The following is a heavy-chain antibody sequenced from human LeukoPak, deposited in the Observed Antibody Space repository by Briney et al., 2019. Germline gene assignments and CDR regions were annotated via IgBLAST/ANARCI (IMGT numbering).Heavy chain of an antibody. J-gene: IGHJ6*02. V-gene: IGHV1-69*04. D-gene: IGHD2-2*01. CDR3: AREPRTRGYYYYYGMDV. Sequence: GASVKVSCKASGGTFSSYAISWVRQAPGQGLEWMGRIIPILGIANYAQKFQGRVTITADKSTSTAYMELSSLRSEDTAVYYCAREPRTRGYYYYYGMDVWGQGTTVTVSS. CDR1: GGTFSSYA. CDR2: IIPILGIA.